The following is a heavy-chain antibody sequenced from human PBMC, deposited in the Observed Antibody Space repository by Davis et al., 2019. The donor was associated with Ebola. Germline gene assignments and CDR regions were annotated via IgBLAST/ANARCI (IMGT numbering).Heavy chain of an antibody. J-gene: IGHJ5*02. CDR3: ARGRYSSSSGGWFDP. Sequence: ASVTVSCKASGYTFTSYNMHWVRQPPEHGLEWMGLINPSVGSTSYAQKFQGRVTMTRDTSTSTVYMELSSLRSEDTAVYYCARGRYSSSSGGWFDPWGQGTLVTVSS. CDR2: INPSVGST. V-gene: IGHV1-46*01. CDR1: GYTFTSYN. D-gene: IGHD6-6*01.